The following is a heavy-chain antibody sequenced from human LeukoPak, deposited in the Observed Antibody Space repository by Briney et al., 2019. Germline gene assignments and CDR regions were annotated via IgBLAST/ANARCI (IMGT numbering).Heavy chain of an antibody. J-gene: IGHJ4*02. Sequence: ASVKVSCKPSGYSFTGYYMHWVRQAPGQGLEWMGWINPNSGGTNFAQKFQGRFTMTRDTSISTAFMELSRLTSDDTAVYYCARGSDLTGTNRKGLLWGQGTLVTVSS. CDR2: INPNSGGT. D-gene: IGHD1-7*01. CDR1: GYSFTGYY. V-gene: IGHV1-2*02. CDR3: ARGSDLTGTNRKGLL.